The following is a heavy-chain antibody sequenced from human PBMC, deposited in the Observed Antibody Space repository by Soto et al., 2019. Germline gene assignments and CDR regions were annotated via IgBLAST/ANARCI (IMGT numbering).Heavy chain of an antibody. CDR2: ISSTGETT. Sequence: GGSLRLSCAASGFTFSTYSMNWVRQAPGKGLEWVSFISSTGETTYYEDSVKGRLTISRDNAKNSLFLQMNSLTAEDTAVYYCGRDVRLPAYWGQGTLVTVSS. CDR1: GFTFSTYS. D-gene: IGHD2-2*01. J-gene: IGHJ4*02. CDR3: GRDVRLPAY. V-gene: IGHV3-48*01.